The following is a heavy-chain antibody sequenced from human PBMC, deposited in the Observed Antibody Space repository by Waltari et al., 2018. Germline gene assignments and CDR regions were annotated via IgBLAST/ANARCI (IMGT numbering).Heavy chain of an antibody. CDR2: IYHSGST. Sequence: QVQLQESGPGLVKPSETLSLTCAVSGNSIGSGYYWGGMRRPPGKGLEWIGSIYHSGSTYYTPSLKSRVTISVDTSKNQFSLKLSSVTAADTAVYYCARRRGIAATSPLDYWGQGTLVTVSS. V-gene: IGHV4-38-2*01. CDR1: GNSIGSGYY. CDR3: ARRRGIAATSPLDY. J-gene: IGHJ4*02. D-gene: IGHD2-15*01.